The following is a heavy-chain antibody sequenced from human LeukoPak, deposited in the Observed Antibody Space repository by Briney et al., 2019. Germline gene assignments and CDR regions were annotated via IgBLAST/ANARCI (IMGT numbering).Heavy chain of an antibody. CDR3: ARDGRGVQHPDAFDI. J-gene: IGHJ3*02. CDR2: FFISGYT. V-gene: IGHV4-4*07. Sequence: SETLSLTCTVSGGSISNYYWSWIRQPAGKGLERIGRFFISGYTSYNPSLKSRVTMSLDTSKNQSSLKLNSVTAADTAVYFCARDGRGVQHPDAFDIWGQGTMVTVSS. D-gene: IGHD3-10*01. CDR1: GGSISNYY.